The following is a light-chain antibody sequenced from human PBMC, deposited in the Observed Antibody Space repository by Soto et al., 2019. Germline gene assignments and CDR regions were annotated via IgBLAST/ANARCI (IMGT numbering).Light chain of an antibody. V-gene: IGKV1-17*01. CDR1: QSIRND. J-gene: IGKJ1*01. CDR3: QHYNSYSEA. Sequence: IQLTQSPSSLSASVGDKVTITCRASQSIRNDLGWYQQKPGKAPNLLICDASTLESGVPSRFSGSGSGTEFTLTITSLQPDDFATYYCQHYNSYSEAFGQGTKV. CDR2: DAS.